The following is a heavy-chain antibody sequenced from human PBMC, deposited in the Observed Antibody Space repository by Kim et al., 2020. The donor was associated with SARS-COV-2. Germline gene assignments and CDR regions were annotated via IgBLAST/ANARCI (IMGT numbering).Heavy chain of an antibody. CDR1: AYTFTTYS. CDR3: VRDGPPSLVRYFDYLLY. J-gene: IGHJ4*02. Sequence: GGSLRLSCEVSAYTFTTYSIHWVRQAPGKGLEWLAVMSNDGSKQYYADSVRGRFAISRDISNHTLYLQMTGLRPDDTALYFCVRDGPPSLVRYFDYLLYWGPGSLVTVSS. CDR2: MSNDGSKQ. D-gene: IGHD3-9*01. V-gene: IGHV3-30*09.